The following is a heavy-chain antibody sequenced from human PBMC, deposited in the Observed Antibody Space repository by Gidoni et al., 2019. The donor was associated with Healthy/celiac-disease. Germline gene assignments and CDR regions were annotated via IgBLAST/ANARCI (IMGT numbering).Heavy chain of an antibody. CDR2: IKSKTDGGTT. D-gene: IGHD3-3*01. J-gene: IGHJ4*02. CDR1: GFTFSNAW. CDR3: TTDPAPPPAAADPFEVVIPEFGY. Sequence: EVQLVESGGGLVKPGGSLRLSCAASGFTFSNAWMSWVRQAPGKGLELVGRIKSKTDGGTTDYAAPVKGRFTISRDDSKNTLYLQMNSLKTEDTAVYYCTTDPAPPPAAADPFEVVIPEFGYWGQGTLVTVSS. V-gene: IGHV3-15*01.